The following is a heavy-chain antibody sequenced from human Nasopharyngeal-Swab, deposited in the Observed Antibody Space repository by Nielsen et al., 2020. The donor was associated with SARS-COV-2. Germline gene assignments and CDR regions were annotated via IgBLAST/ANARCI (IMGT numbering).Heavy chain of an antibody. J-gene: IGHJ6*02. CDR2: ISAYNGNT. Sequence: SVNVSCRASGYTFTSYGISWVRQAPGQGLEWMGWISAYNGNTNYAQKLQGRVTMTTDTSTSTAYMELRSLRSDDTAVYYCARDGGIVVVPAATGEPYYYYGMDVWAKGPRSPSP. D-gene: IGHD2-2*01. CDR1: GYTFTSYG. V-gene: IGHV1-18*01. CDR3: ARDGGIVVVPAATGEPYYYYGMDV.